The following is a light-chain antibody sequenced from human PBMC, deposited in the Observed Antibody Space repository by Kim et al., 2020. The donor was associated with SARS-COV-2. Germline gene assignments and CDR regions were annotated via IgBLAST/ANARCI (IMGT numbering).Light chain of an antibody. J-gene: IGKJ1*01. CDR3: QQSYGLPRT. Sequence: IGERVTSTGRASQSIRNSLNWYQQKPGKAPKLLIYAASSLQSGVRSRFSGSVSGTDFTRTIGSLQAEDFVTYDCQQSYGLPRTFGQGTKVDIK. CDR2: AAS. CDR1: QSIRNS. V-gene: IGKV1-39*01.